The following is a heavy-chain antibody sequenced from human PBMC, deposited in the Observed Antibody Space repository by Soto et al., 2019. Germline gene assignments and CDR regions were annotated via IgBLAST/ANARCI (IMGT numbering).Heavy chain of an antibody. CDR3: ARSRYYGSGAYTPDDN. Sequence: QVQLVQSGAEVKKPGASVKISCKASGYTFTSFYMNWVRQAPGQGLEWMGMINPSGGSTSYTQKFQGRATMTRDTSTNTIYLELSSLSSDDTAVYYFARSRYYGSGAYTPDDNWGQGTLVIVSS. J-gene: IGHJ4*02. D-gene: IGHD3-10*01. V-gene: IGHV1-46*03. CDR1: GYTFTSFY. CDR2: INPSGGST.